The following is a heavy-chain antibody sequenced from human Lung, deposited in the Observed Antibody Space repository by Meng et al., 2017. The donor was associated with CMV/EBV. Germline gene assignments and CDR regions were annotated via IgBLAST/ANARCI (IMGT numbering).Heavy chain of an antibody. V-gene: IGHV3-7*04. Sequence: GESXKISCAASGFNVGTYWMTWVRQAPGKGLQWVANINQEGNWRAYVDSVKGRFTISRDNARNSVYLQMNSLRPEDTGVFYCARVPSSGYSPFDSWGPGXLVTVSS. D-gene: IGHD3-22*01. CDR2: INQEGNWR. J-gene: IGHJ4*02. CDR3: ARVPSSGYSPFDS. CDR1: GFNVGTYW.